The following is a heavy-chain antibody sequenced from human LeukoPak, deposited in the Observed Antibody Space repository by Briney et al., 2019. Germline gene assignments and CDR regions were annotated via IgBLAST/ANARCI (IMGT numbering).Heavy chain of an antibody. V-gene: IGHV1-8*01. Sequence: GASVKVSCKASGYTFTSYDINWVRQATGQGLEWMGWMNPNSGNTGYAQKFQGRVTMTRNTSISTAYMELSSLRSEDTAVYYCARDYYDSSGYYYNWFEPWGQGTLVTVSS. CDR2: MNPNSGNT. D-gene: IGHD3-22*01. J-gene: IGHJ5*02. CDR1: GYTFTSYD. CDR3: ARDYYDSSGYYYNWFEP.